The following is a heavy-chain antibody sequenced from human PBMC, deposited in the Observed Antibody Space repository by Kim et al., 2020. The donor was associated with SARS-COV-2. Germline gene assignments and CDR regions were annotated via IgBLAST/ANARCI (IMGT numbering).Heavy chain of an antibody. V-gene: IGHV1-46*01. D-gene: IGHD2-2*01. Sequence: ASVKVSCKASGYTFTSYYMHWVRQAPGQGLEWMGIINPSGGSTSYAQKFQGRVTMTRDTSTSTVYMELSSLRSEDTAVYYCARDRLMSSYCSSTSCYPNGDVNYYYYYGMDVWGQGTTVTVSS. J-gene: IGHJ6*02. CDR3: ARDRLMSSYCSSTSCYPNGDVNYYYYYGMDV. CDR2: INPSGGST. CDR1: GYTFTSYY.